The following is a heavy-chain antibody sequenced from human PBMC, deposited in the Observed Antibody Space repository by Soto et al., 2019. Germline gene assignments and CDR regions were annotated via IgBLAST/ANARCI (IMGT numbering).Heavy chain of an antibody. CDR2: ISYDGSNK. CDR3: ASGSMAHFDY. J-gene: IGHJ4*02. V-gene: IGHV3-30-3*01. CDR1: GYTFSRYA. D-gene: IGHD3-10*01. Sequence: PGGPLRLACADSGYTFSRYAMHWVRQAPGKGLEWVAVISYDGSNKYYADSVKGRFTISRDNSKNTLYLQMNSLRAEDTAVYYCASGSMAHFDYWGQGTLVTVSS.